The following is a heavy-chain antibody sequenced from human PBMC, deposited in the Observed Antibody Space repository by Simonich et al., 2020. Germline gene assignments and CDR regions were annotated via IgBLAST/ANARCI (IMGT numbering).Heavy chain of an antibody. D-gene: IGHD6-6*01. CDR2: ISSSGSTI. J-gene: IGHJ6*02. Sequence: EVQLVESGGGLVQPGGSLRLSCAASGFTFSSYEMNWVRQAPGKGLEWVSYISSSGSTISYADSVKGRFAISRDNAKNSLYLKMNSLRAEDTAVYDCARDFRLQLVEIGTYYYYGMDVWGQGTTVTVSS. V-gene: IGHV3-48*03. CDR3: ARDFRLQLVEIGTYYYYGMDV. CDR1: GFTFSSYE.